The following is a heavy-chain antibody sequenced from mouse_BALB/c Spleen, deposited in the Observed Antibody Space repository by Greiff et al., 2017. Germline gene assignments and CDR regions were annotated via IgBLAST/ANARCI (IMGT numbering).Heavy chain of an antibody. Sequence: EVKLQESGGGLVQPGGSLKLSCAASGFDFSRYWMSWVRQAPGKGLEWIGEINPDSSTINYTPSLKDKFIISRDNAKNTLYLQMSKVRSEDTALYYCARYYGNYDYAMDYWGQGTSVTVSS. CDR2: INPDSSTI. CDR1: GFDFSRYW. D-gene: IGHD2-1*01. V-gene: IGHV4-1*02. J-gene: IGHJ4*01. CDR3: ARYYGNYDYAMDY.